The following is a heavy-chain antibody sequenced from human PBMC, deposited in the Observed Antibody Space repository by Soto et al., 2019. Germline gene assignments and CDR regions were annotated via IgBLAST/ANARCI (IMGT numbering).Heavy chain of an antibody. CDR1: GYSFTIYW. Sequence: ESLKISCNVSGYSFTIYWSGWVRQMPGKGLEWMGIIYPGDSDTRYSPSFQGQVTISADKSISTAYLQWSSLKASDTAMYYCASRSKGDGEDYWGQGTLVTVSS. CDR3: ASRSKGDGEDY. V-gene: IGHV5-51*01. CDR2: IYPGDSDT. D-gene: IGHD3-10*01. J-gene: IGHJ4*02.